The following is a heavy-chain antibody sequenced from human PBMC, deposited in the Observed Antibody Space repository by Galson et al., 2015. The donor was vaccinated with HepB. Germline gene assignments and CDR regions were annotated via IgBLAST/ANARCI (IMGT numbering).Heavy chain of an antibody. CDR1: GFTFSSYW. V-gene: IGHV3-7*01. Sequence: SLRLSCAASGFTFSSYWMSWVRQAPGKGLEWVANIKQDGGEKYYVDSVKGRFTISRDNAKNSLYLQMNSLRAEDTAVYYCARDSTTRRHYYYYYGMDVWGQGTTVTVSS. J-gene: IGHJ6*02. CDR2: IKQDGGEK. D-gene: IGHD1-26*01. CDR3: ARDSTTRRHYYYYYGMDV.